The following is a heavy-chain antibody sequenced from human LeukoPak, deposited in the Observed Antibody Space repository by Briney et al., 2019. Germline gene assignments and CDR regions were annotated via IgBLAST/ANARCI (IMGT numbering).Heavy chain of an antibody. CDR2: INSDGSST. CDR3: ARVPFDYYDSSGLFDY. V-gene: IGHV3-74*01. D-gene: IGHD3-22*01. J-gene: IGHJ4*02. CDR1: GFTFSSYW. Sequence: GGSLRLSCAASGFTFSSYWMHWVRQAPGKGMMWVSRINSDGSSTSYADSVKGRFTISRDNAKNTLYLQMNSLRAEDTAVYYCARVPFDYYDSSGLFDYWGQGTLVTVSS.